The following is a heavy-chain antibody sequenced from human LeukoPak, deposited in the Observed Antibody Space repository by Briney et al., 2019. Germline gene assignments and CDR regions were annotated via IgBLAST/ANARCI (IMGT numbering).Heavy chain of an antibody. CDR1: GFTFSSYN. J-gene: IGHJ4*02. CDR3: ARGYLFDY. D-gene: IGHD5-12*01. V-gene: IGHV3-21*06. Sequence: GGSLRLSCAASGFTFSSYNMNWVRQAPGKGLEWVSSITSSSSYIYYADSVKGRFTISRDNAKNSLYLQMDSLRVEDTAEYYCARGYLFDYWGQGTLVTVSS. CDR2: ITSSSSYI.